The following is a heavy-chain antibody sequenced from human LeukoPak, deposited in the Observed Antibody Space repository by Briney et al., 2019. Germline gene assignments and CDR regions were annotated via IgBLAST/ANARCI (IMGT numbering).Heavy chain of an antibody. CDR2: ISYSGST. Sequence: PSETLSLTCTVSGGSISSTNNYWAWIRQPPGKGLEWIGSISYSGSTSYNLSLKRRVTMSIDTSKNHFSLRLSSMTAAGTATYYCARSPSGSYPDWGQGTLVTVSS. J-gene: IGHJ4*02. V-gene: IGHV4-39*07. CDR1: GGSISSTNNY. D-gene: IGHD1-26*01. CDR3: ARSPSGSYPD.